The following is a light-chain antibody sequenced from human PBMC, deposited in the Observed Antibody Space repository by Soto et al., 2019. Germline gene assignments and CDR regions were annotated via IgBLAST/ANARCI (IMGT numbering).Light chain of an antibody. J-gene: IGLJ2*01. CDR2: DVT. V-gene: IGLV2-14*03. Sequence: QSALTQPASVSGSPGQSITISCTATNSVVGRFNYVSWYQHHPGKAPKLMIYDVTNRPSGVSNRFSGSKSANTASLTISGLQAEDEADYYCSSYITTTTLVVFGGGTKLTVL. CDR1: NSVVGRFNY. CDR3: SSYITTTTLVV.